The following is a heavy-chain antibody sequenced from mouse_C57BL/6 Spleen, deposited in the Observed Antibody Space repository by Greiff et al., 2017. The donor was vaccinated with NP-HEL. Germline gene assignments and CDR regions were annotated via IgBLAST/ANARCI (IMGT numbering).Heavy chain of an antibody. CDR2: IDPSDSYT. Sequence: QVQLQQPGAELVRPGTSVKLSCKASGYTFTSYWMHWVKQRPGQGLEWIGVIDPSDSYTNYNQKFKGKATLTVDTSSSTAYMQLSSLTSEDSAVYYCARSPHYYGSSYYAMDYWGQGTSVTVSS. CDR1: GYTFTSYW. D-gene: IGHD1-1*01. J-gene: IGHJ4*01. V-gene: IGHV1-59*01. CDR3: ARSPHYYGSSYYAMDY.